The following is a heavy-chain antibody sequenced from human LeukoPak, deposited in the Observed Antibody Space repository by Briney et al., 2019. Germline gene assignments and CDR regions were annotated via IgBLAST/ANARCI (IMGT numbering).Heavy chain of an antibody. Sequence: PGGSLRLSCAASGFTFSSYWMNWARQAPGKGLEWLASINHNGNVNYYVDSVKGRFTISRDNAKNSLYLQMNSLRAEDTAVYYCARGGAMVTNDFDYWGQGTLVTVSS. CDR3: ARGGAMVTNDFDY. D-gene: IGHD5-18*01. CDR2: INHNGNVN. V-gene: IGHV3-7*04. J-gene: IGHJ4*02. CDR1: GFTFSSYW.